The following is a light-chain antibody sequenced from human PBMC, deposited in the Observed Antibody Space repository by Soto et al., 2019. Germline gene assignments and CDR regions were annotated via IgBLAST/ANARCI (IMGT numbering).Light chain of an antibody. CDR2: DTS. J-gene: IGKJ5*01. V-gene: IGKV3-11*01. CDR1: QSVSSY. Sequence: EIVLTQSPASLCLSPGQRATLSCRASQSVSSYLVWYQQKPGQAPRLLIYDTSNRATGIPARFSGSGSGTDFTLTISSLEPEDFAVYYGQQRSSWPRITFGQGTQREIK. CDR3: QQRSSWPRIT.